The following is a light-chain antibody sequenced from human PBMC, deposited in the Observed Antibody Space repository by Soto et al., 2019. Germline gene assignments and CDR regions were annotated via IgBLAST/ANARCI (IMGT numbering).Light chain of an antibody. V-gene: IGLV7-43*01. J-gene: IGLJ2*01. Sequence: QAVVTQEPSLTVSPGGTVTLTCASSTGAVTSGYYPNWFQQKPGQAPRALIYSTTNKHSWTPARFSGSLLGGKAALTLSGVQPEDEADYYSRSYKRSNTLVVFGGGTQLTVL. CDR3: RSYKRSNTLVV. CDR2: STT. CDR1: TGAVTSGYY.